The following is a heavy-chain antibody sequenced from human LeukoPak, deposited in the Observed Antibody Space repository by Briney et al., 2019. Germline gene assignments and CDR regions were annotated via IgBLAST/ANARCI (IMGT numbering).Heavy chain of an antibody. V-gene: IGHV1-69*02. CDR2: IIPILGIA. CDR1: GGTFSRYP. Sequence: ASVNVSRKASGGTFSRYPISWVRQAPGHGLEWMGRIIPILGIANYAQKFQGRVTINADKSTSKADMELSSLRSEDTAVYYCARCAVAGSAYYLDYWGQGTLVTVSS. J-gene: IGHJ4*02. D-gene: IGHD6-19*01. CDR3: ARCAVAGSAYYLDY.